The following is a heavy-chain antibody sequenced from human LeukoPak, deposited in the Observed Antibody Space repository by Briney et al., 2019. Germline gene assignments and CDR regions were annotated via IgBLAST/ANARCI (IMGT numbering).Heavy chain of an antibody. J-gene: IGHJ3*02. D-gene: IGHD5-12*01. Sequence: KTSETLSLTCVVSGYSISSDYYWVWIQQPPGKGLEWIGNVYQSGTTYSNPSLKSRVTMSVDTSKNQFSLKVNSVTAADTAVYYCARGETIVADRREGDGFDIWGQGTLVTVSS. CDR2: VYQSGTT. CDR1: GYSISSDYY. CDR3: ARGETIVADRREGDGFDI. V-gene: IGHV4-38-2*01.